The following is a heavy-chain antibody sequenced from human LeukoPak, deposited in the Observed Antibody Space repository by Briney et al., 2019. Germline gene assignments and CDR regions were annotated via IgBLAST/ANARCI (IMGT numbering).Heavy chain of an antibody. J-gene: IGHJ4*02. D-gene: IGHD2-2*01. CDR1: GDSNSSGNYY. CDR3: ARFWFSRGYYFDY. Sequence: SETLSLTCTVSGDSNSSGNYYWSWIRQPAGKGLEYIGRVYTTGSTNYSPSLKSRVTISLDTSKNQFSLKLKTVTAADTAVYYCARFWFSRGYYFDYWGRGALVTVSS. CDR2: VYTTGST. V-gene: IGHV4-61*02.